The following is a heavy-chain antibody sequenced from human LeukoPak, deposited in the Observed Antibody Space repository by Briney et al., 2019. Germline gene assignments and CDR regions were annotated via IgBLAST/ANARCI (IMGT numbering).Heavy chain of an antibody. D-gene: IGHD5-12*01. CDR2: IYTSGST. V-gene: IGHV4-61*02. CDR3: ARDSGYDSGWFDP. Sequence: PSQTLSLTCTVSGGSISSGSYYWTWIRQPAGTGLEWIGRIYTSGSTNYNPSLKSRVTISVDTSKNQFSLKLSSVTAADTAVYYCARDSGYDSGWFDPWGQGTLVTVSS. CDR1: GGSISSGSYY. J-gene: IGHJ5*02.